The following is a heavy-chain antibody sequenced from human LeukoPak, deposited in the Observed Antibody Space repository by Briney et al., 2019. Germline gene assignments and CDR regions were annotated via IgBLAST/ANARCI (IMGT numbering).Heavy chain of an antibody. Sequence: ASVKVSCKASGYTFTSYGISWVRQAPGQGLEWMGWISAYNGNTNYAQKLQGRVTMATDTSTSTAYMELRSLRSDDTAVYYCGVTGYSSGWEVYWGQGTLVTVSS. J-gene: IGHJ4*02. CDR3: GVTGYSSGWEVY. CDR2: ISAYNGNT. V-gene: IGHV1-18*01. CDR1: GYTFTSYG. D-gene: IGHD6-19*01.